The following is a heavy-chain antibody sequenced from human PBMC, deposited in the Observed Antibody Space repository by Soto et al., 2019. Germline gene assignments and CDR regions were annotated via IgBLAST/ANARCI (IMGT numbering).Heavy chain of an antibody. CDR3: ARVGSNDYSNYYYYYYYMDV. J-gene: IGHJ6*03. CDR2: ISAYNGNT. Sequence: ASVKVSCKASGYTFTSYGISWVRQAPGQGLEWMGWISAYNGNTNYAQKLQGRVTMTTDTSTSTAYMELRSLRSDDTAVYYCARVGSNDYSNYYYYYYYMDVWGKGTTVTV. D-gene: IGHD4-4*01. V-gene: IGHV1-18*01. CDR1: GYTFTSYG.